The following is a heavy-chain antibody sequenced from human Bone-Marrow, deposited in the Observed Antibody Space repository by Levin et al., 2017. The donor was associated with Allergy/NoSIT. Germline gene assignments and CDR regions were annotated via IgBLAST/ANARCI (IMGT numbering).Heavy chain of an antibody. J-gene: IGHJ4*02. Sequence: SQTLSLTCSISGGSISSYYWSWIRHSPDKGLECIGDISYNAKTNYNPSLRSRVTISLGSSKNHFSLRLDSPTAADPAIYYCARVLVRHFRSPFDYWGQGTLVTVSS. V-gene: IGHV4-59*01. CDR3: ARVLVRHFRSPFDY. CDR1: GGSISSYY. D-gene: IGHD3-3*02. CDR2: ISYNAKT.